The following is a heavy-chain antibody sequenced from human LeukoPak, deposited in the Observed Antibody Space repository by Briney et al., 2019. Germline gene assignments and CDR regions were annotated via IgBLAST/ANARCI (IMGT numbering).Heavy chain of an antibody. J-gene: IGHJ4*02. CDR2: ISYDGSNK. CDR3: AKDMGYSSSWYLANFDY. CDR1: GFTFSSYG. D-gene: IGHD6-13*01. Sequence: GGSLRLSCAASGFTFSSYGMHWVRQAPGKGLEWVAVISYDGSNKYYADSVKGRFTISRDNSKNTLYLQMNSLRAEDTALYYCAKDMGYSSSWYLANFDYWGQGTLVTVSS. V-gene: IGHV3-30*18.